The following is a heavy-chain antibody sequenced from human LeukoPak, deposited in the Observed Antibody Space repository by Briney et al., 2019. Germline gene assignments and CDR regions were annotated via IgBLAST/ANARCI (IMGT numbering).Heavy chain of an antibody. J-gene: IGHJ4*02. D-gene: IGHD3-10*01. V-gene: IGHV3-11*01. CDR3: AREGTYYGSGRHYFDY. Sequence: GGSLRLSCEVSGFTFFNAWMSWIRQAPGKGLEWVSYISSSGSTIYYADSVKGRFTISRDNAKNSLYLQMNSLRAEDTAVYYCAREGTYYGSGRHYFDYWGQGTLVTVSS. CDR2: ISSSGSTI. CDR1: GFTFFNAW.